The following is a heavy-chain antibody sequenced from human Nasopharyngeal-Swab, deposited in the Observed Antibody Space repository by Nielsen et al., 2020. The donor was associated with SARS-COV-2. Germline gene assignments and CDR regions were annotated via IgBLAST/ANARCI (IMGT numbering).Heavy chain of an antibody. Sequence: GESLKISCAASGFSFSNYWMHWVRQAPGKGLVWVSRINNDGSDTGYADFVKGRFSISRDSSTNTLYLQMNNVRAEDTAVYYCARDLGGGYCTTTNCPGSWGQGTLVTVSS. CDR3: ARDLGGGYCTTTNCPGS. J-gene: IGHJ1*01. D-gene: IGHD2-2*01. CDR2: INNDGSDT. CDR1: GFSFSNYW. V-gene: IGHV3-74*01.